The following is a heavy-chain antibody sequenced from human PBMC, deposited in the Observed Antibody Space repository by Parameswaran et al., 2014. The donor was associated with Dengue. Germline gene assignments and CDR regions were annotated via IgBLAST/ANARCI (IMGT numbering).Heavy chain of an antibody. CDR3: ARGSFEFIYGYYYHYMDV. J-gene: IGHJ6*03. V-gene: IGHV3-11*04. D-gene: IGHD3-16*01. Sequence: RWIRQPPGKGLEWVSYISSSGSTIYYADSVKGRFTISRDNAKNSLYLQMNSLRAEDTAVYYCARGSFEFIYGYYYHYMDVWGKGTTVTVSS. CDR2: ISSSGSTI.